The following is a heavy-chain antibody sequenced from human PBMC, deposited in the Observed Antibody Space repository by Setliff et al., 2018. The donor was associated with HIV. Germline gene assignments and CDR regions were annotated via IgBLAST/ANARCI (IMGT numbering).Heavy chain of an antibody. CDR1: GGPMKSHF. CDR3: ASFLVGGSYYYFDS. V-gene: IGHV4-59*11. J-gene: IGHJ4*02. CDR2: IRNTVEA. D-gene: IGHD1-26*01. Sequence: SETLSLTCTVSGGPMKSHFWGWIRQPPGKGLEWIGYIRNTVEARYNPSLKSRVTMSVDTSKSQFSLKLNSVTAADTAMYYCASFLVGGSYYYFDSWGQGTLVTVSS.